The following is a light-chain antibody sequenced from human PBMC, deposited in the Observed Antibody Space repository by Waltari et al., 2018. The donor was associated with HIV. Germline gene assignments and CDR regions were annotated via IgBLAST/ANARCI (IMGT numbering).Light chain of an antibody. CDR2: AAS. V-gene: IGKV1-27*01. CDR1: QDLSNF. J-gene: IGKJ1*01. CDR3: QKYDSAPLT. Sequence: DIQMTQSPSSLSASIGDTVTVTCRASQDLSNFLAWYQQKPGKNPQLLIYAASTLQSGVPSRFSGSGSGTDFVLTITSLQPEDGATYFCQKYDSAPLTFGQGTKVEIK.